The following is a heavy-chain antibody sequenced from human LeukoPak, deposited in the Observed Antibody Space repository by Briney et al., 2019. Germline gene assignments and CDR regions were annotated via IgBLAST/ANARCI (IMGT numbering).Heavy chain of an antibody. Sequence: PSETLSLTCAVYGESFSGYYWSWIRQPPGKGLEWIGEINHSGSTNYDPSLKSRVTISVDTSKNQFSLKLSSVTAADTAVYYCARGHYYDSSGYFQSWFDPWGQGTLVTVSS. J-gene: IGHJ5*02. CDR1: GESFSGYY. CDR2: INHSGST. V-gene: IGHV4-34*01. CDR3: ARGHYYDSSGYFQSWFDP. D-gene: IGHD3-22*01.